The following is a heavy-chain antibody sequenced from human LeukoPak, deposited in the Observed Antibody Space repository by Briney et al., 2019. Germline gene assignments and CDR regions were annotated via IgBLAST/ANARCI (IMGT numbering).Heavy chain of an antibody. CDR2: VRHDGSNQ. CDR1: GFTFNIHG. CDR3: AKPPGIISADYFDS. D-gene: IGHD1-14*01. J-gene: IGHJ4*02. V-gene: IGHV3-30*02. Sequence: PGGSLRLSCAASGFTFNIHGMHWVRQAPGKGPEWVAFVRHDGSNQYYADSVKGRFTISRDNSKNMLYLEIKSVRVEDTALYYCAKPPGIISADYFDSWGQGTLVTVSS.